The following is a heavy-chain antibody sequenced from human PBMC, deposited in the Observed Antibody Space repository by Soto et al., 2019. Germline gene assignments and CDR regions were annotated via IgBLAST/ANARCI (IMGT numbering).Heavy chain of an antibody. Sequence: ASVKVSCKASGYTFTSYDINWVRQATGQGLEWMGWISAYNGNTNYAQKLQGRVTMTTDTSTSTAYMELRSLRSDDTAVYYCARDLSSSWYNYYYYGMDVWGQGTTVTVSS. CDR1: GYTFTSYD. J-gene: IGHJ6*02. D-gene: IGHD6-13*01. CDR3: ARDLSSSWYNYYYYGMDV. V-gene: IGHV1-18*01. CDR2: ISAYNGNT.